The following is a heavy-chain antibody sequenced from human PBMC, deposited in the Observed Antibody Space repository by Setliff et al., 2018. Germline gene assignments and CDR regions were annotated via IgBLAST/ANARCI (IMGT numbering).Heavy chain of an antibody. CDR1: GGPFSGYY. CDR3: ARGGPQTYNYDSSGYYLGLAAFDIWGQGTMVINYWYFDV. J-gene: IGHJ2*01. Sequence: PSETLSLTCAVYGGPFSGYYWSWIRQPPGKGPEWIGEINHSGSTNYNPSLKSRVTISVDMSKNQFSLKPSSVTAADTAVYYCARGGPQTYNYDSSGYYLGLAAFDIWGQGTMVINYWYFDVWGRGTPVTVSS. V-gene: IGHV4-34*01. CDR2: INHSGST. D-gene: IGHD3-22*01.